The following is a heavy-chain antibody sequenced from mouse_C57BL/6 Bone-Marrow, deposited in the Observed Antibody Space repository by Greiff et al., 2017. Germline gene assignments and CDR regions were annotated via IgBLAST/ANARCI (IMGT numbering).Heavy chain of an antibody. CDR2: INPYNGGT. J-gene: IGHJ2*01. V-gene: IGHV1-19*01. CDR3: ARGGPVVLAHFDY. D-gene: IGHD1-1*02. Sequence: EVQLQQSGPVLVKPGASVKMSCKASGYTFTDYYMNWVKQSRGKSLEWIGVINPYNGGTSYNQKFKGKATLTVDTSSSTSSMELNSLTSEDSSVYFCARGGPVVLAHFDYWGQGTTLTVSS. CDR1: GYTFTDYY.